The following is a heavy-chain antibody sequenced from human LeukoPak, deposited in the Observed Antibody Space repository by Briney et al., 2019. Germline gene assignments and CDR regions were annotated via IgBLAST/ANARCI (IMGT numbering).Heavy chain of an antibody. CDR3: ARDLTHSAGSHDS. Sequence: ASVRVSCKTSGYTFTHYFIHWVRQAPGQGLEWMSWINPSSGSTNYAQKFQGRVTVTRDTSVTTAYMELSRLRSDDTAVYYCARDLTHSAGSHDSWGQGTLVTVSS. J-gene: IGHJ4*02. CDR2: INPSSGST. D-gene: IGHD6-25*01. CDR1: GYTFTHYF. V-gene: IGHV1-2*02.